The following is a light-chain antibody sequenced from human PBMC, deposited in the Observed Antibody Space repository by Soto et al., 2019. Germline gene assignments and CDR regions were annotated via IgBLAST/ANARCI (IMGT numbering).Light chain of an antibody. CDR3: AAWDDSLNEV. V-gene: IGLV1-44*01. CDR2: SNN. CDR1: SCNIGSTT. J-gene: IGLJ1*01. Sequence: QSVLNQPASGTGIPGQRGSISCSGRSCNIGSTTVNWYQQLPGTAPNLLIYSNNHRPSGVPVRFSGSKSGTSASLAISWLQSEDEADYYCAAWDDSLNEVFGTGTKVTVL.